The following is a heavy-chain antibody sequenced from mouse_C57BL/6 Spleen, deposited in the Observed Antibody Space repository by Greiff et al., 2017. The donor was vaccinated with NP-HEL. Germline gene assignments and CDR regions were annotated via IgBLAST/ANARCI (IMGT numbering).Heavy chain of an antibody. CDR1: GYTFTSYW. D-gene: IGHD2-4*01. CDR3: AREDYDVAWFAY. Sequence: QVQLQQPGAELVMPGASVKLSCKASGYTFTSYWMHWVKQRPGHGLEWIGEIDPSDSSTNYNQKFKGKSTLTVDKSSSTAYMQLISLTSEDSAFYYCAREDYDVAWFAYWGQGTLVTVSA. V-gene: IGHV1-69*01. CDR2: IDPSDSST. J-gene: IGHJ3*01.